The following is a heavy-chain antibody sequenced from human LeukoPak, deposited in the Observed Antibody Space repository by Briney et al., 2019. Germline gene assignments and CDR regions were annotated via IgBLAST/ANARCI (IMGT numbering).Heavy chain of an antibody. Sequence: GGSLRLACAASGFTFSGYSMNWVRQAPGKGLEWVSSISSSSSYIYYADSVKGRFTISRDNAKNSLYLQMNSLRAEDTAVYYCARAGDSSGYYYVFDYWGQGTLDTVSS. D-gene: IGHD3-22*01. CDR3: ARAGDSSGYYYVFDY. J-gene: IGHJ4*02. CDR1: GFTFSGYS. CDR2: ISSSSSYI. V-gene: IGHV3-21*01.